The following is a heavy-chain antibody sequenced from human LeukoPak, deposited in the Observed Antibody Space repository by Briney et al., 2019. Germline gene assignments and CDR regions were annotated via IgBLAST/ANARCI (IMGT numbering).Heavy chain of an antibody. V-gene: IGHV3-53*01. CDR2: IYSGGST. CDR1: GFTVSSNY. J-gene: IGHJ4*02. Sequence: GGSLRLSCAASGFTVSSNYMSWVRQAPGKGLEWVSVIYSGGSTYYADSVKGRFTISRDNSKNTLYLQMNSLRAEDTAVYYCARENSGWTEDGYFDYWGQGTLVTVYS. D-gene: IGHD6-19*01. CDR3: ARENSGWTEDGYFDY.